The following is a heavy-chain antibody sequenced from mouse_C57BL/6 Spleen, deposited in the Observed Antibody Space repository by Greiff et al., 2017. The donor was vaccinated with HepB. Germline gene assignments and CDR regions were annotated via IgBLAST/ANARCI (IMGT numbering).Heavy chain of an antibody. CDR3: ARENGYLFDY. V-gene: IGHV1-22*01. CDR2: INPNNGGT. Sequence: EVKLMESGPELVKPGASVKMSCKASGYTFTDYNMHWVKQSHGKSLEWIGYINPNNGGTSYNQKFKGKATLTVNKSSSTAYMELRSLTSEDSAVYYCARENGYLFDYWGQGTTLTVSS. J-gene: IGHJ2*01. CDR1: GYTFTDYN. D-gene: IGHD2-2*01.